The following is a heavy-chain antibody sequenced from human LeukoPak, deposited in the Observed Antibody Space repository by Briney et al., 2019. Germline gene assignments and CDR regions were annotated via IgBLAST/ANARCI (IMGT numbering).Heavy chain of an antibody. CDR1: GFTFSSYA. D-gene: IGHD2-21*02. V-gene: IGHV3-23*01. CDR2: ISGSGGST. CDR3: AKYSIVVVTATLHY. Sequence: GGSLRLSCAASGFTFSSYAMSWVRQAPGKGLEWVSGISGSGGSTYYADSVKGRFTISRDNSKNTLYLQMNSLRAEDTAVYYCAKYSIVVVTATLHYWGQGTLVTVSS. J-gene: IGHJ4*02.